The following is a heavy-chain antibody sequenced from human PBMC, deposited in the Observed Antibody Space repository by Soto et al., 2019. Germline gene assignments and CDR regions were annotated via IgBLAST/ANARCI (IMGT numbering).Heavy chain of an antibody. Sequence: PGGSLRLSCAASGFTFSSYGMHWVRQAPGKGLEWVAVIWYDGSNKYYADSVKGRFTISRDNSKNTLYLQMNSLRAEDTAVYYCARDPAPYGAGLNWFDPWGQGTLVTVSS. CDR3: ARDPAPYGAGLNWFDP. V-gene: IGHV3-33*01. D-gene: IGHD1-26*01. CDR1: GFTFSSYG. J-gene: IGHJ5*02. CDR2: IWYDGSNK.